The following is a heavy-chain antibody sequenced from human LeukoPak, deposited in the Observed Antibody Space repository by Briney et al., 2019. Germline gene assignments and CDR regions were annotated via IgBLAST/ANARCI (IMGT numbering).Heavy chain of an antibody. J-gene: IGHJ4*02. D-gene: IGHD5-12*01. CDR1: GYSFTSYG. Sequence: ASVKVSCKASGYSFTSYGISWVRQAPGQGLEWMGWISGYNYNTNYAQKFRGRVTMTTDTSTNTVDMELRSLRSDDTAVYYCARGKSVATAPRYPFDYWGQGTLVTVSS. CDR3: ARGKSVATAPRYPFDY. CDR2: ISGYNYNT. V-gene: IGHV1-18*01.